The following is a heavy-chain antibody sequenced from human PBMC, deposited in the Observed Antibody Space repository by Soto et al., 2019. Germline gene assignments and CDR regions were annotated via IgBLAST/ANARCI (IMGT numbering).Heavy chain of an antibody. V-gene: IGHV3-66*01. CDR2: IYSGGST. D-gene: IGHD3-9*01. Sequence: GGSLRLSCAASGFTVSSNYMSWVRQAPGKGLEWVSVIYSGGSTYYADSVKGRFTISRDNSKNTLYLQMNSLRAEDTAVYYCARAPTPYYDILTGYYPHYFDYWGQGTLVTVSS. J-gene: IGHJ4*02. CDR3: ARAPTPYYDILTGYYPHYFDY. CDR1: GFTVSSNY.